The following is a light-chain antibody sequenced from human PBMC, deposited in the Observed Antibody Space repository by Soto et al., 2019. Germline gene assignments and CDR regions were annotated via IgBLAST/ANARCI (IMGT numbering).Light chain of an antibody. CDR3: SSYASSSTRV. J-gene: IGLJ3*02. V-gene: IGLV2-14*01. Sequence: QSALTQPASVSGSPGQSITISCTGTSSDGGGYNYVSWYQQHPGKAPKLMIYEVSHRASGVSNRFSGSKSGNTASLTISGLQAEDEADYYCSSYASSSTRVFGGGTKVTVL. CDR1: SSDGGGYNY. CDR2: EVS.